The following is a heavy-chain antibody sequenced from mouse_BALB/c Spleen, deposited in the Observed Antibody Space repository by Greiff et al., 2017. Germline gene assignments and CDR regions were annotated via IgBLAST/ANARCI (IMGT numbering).Heavy chain of an antibody. CDR2: ISYDGSN. Sequence: VQLKESGPGLVKPSQSLSLTCSVTGYSITSGYYWNWIRQFPGNKLEWMGYISYDGSNNYNPSLKNRISITRDTSKNQFFLKLNSVTTEDTATYYCARDYDYDFDYWGQGTTLTVSS. D-gene: IGHD2-4*01. CDR3: ARDYDYDFDY. J-gene: IGHJ2*01. V-gene: IGHV3-6*02. CDR1: GYSITSGYY.